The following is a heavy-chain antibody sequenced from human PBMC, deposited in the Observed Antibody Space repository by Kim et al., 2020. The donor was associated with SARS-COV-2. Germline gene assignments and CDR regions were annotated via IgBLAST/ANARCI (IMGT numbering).Heavy chain of an antibody. Sequence: SETLSLTCAVYGGSFSGYYWSWIRQPPGKGLEWIGEINHSGSTYYNPSLKSRVTISVDTSKNQFSLKLSSVTAADTAVYYCARDKRAGTTTYYYYYYGMDVWGQGTTVTVSS. J-gene: IGHJ6*02. CDR2: INHSGST. V-gene: IGHV4-34*01. CDR1: GGSFSGYY. CDR3: ARDKRAGTTTYYYYYYGMDV. D-gene: IGHD1-7*01.